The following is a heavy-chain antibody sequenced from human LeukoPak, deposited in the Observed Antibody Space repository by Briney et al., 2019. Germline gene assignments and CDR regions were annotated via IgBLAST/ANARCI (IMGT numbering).Heavy chain of an antibody. J-gene: IGHJ4*02. CDR3: AKGPTVTTFDY. CDR2: ITGSGGST. V-gene: IGHV3-23*01. CDR1: GFSFASYA. Sequence: GGSLRLSCAASGFSFASYAMTWVRQAPGKWLDWVSAITGSGGSTYYADSVKGRFTISRDNSKNTLYLQMNRLRAEDTAVYYCAKGPTVTTFDYWGQGTLVCVSS. D-gene: IGHD4-17*01.